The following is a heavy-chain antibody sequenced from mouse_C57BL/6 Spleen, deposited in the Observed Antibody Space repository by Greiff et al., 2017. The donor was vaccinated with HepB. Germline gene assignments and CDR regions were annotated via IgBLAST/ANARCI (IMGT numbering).Heavy chain of an antibody. J-gene: IGHJ2*01. CDR2: IDPNSGGT. D-gene: IGHD1-1*01. Sequence: QVQLQQPGAELVKPGASVKLSCKASGYTFTSYWMHWVKQRPGRGLEWIGRIDPNSGGTKYNEKFKSKATLTVDKPSSTAYMQLSSLTSEDSAVYYCAREGDYYGSSRDYYLDYWGQGTTLTVSS. V-gene: IGHV1-72*01. CDR3: AREGDYYGSSRDYYLDY. CDR1: GYTFTSYW.